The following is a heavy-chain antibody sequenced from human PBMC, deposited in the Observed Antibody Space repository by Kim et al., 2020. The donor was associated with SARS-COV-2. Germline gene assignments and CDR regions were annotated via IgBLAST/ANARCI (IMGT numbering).Heavy chain of an antibody. V-gene: IGHV4-59*01. J-gene: IGHJ4*02. CDR3: ARSYVYSSGWYPFDY. Sequence: PYLQSRVTISADTCKNQISRKLSSVTAADTAVYYCARSYVYSSGWYPFDYWGQGTLVTVSS. D-gene: IGHD6-19*01.